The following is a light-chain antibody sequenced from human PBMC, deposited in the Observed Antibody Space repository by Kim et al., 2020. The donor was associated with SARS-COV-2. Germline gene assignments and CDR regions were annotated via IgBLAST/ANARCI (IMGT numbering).Light chain of an antibody. CDR1: SSDVGVYNY. CDR2: DVS. Sequence: GPSVTISFTGTSSDVGVYNYFSWYQQHPGKAPKLMVYDVSERPSGVPDRFSGSKSGNTASLTISGLQAEDEADYYCCSYAGSYTFVFGGGTQLTVL. V-gene: IGLV2-11*01. CDR3: CSYAGSYTFV. J-gene: IGLJ2*01.